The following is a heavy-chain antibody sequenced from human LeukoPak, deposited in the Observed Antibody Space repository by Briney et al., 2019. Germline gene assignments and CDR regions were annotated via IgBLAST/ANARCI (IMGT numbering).Heavy chain of an antibody. CDR3: AREGRGTMVRGLPTI. Sequence: ASVKVSCKASGYTFTSYDINWVRQATGQGLEWMGWINPNSGGTNYAQKFQGRVTMTRDTSISTAYMELSRLRSDDTAVYYCAREGRGTMVRGLPTIWGQGTMVTVSS. D-gene: IGHD3-10*01. CDR2: INPNSGGT. J-gene: IGHJ3*02. V-gene: IGHV1-2*02. CDR1: GYTFTSYD.